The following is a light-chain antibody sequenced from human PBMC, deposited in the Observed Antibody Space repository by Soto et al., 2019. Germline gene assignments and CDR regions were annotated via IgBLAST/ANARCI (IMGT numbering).Light chain of an antibody. CDR1: QSVSSN. J-gene: IGKJ2*01. CDR3: QLYNNWPYT. Sequence: DIVMTQSPATLSVSPGERATLSCRASQSVSSNLAWYQQKPGQAPRLLIYGASTSATGIPARFSGSGSGTEFTLTISSLPFDDFAVYYCQLYNNWPYTFGQGTKLEIK. V-gene: IGKV3-15*01. CDR2: GAS.